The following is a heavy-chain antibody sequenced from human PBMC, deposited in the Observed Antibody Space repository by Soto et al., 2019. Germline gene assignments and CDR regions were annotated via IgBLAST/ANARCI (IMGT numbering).Heavy chain of an antibody. CDR2: IKSKTDGGST. Sequence: GGSLRLSCAASGFTFSNAWMSWVRQAPGKGLEWVGRIKSKTDGGSTYYADSVKGRFTISRDNSKNTLYLQMNSLRAEDTAVYYCAKVPAARWYYYYGMDVWGQGTTVTVSS. J-gene: IGHJ6*02. V-gene: IGHV3-15*01. CDR3: AKVPAARWYYYYGMDV. D-gene: IGHD2-15*01. CDR1: GFTFSNAW.